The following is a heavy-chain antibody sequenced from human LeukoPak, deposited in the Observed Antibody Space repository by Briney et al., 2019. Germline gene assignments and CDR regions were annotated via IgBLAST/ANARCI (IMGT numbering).Heavy chain of an antibody. CDR2: INHSGST. CDR1: GGTFSGYY. CDR3: ARGLITMVRGVIGNWFDP. D-gene: IGHD3-10*01. V-gene: IGHV4-34*01. Sequence: SETLSLTCAVYGGTFSGYYWSWIRQPPGKGLEWIGEINHSGSTNYNPSLKSRVTISVDTSKNQFSLKLSSVTAADTAVYYCARGLITMVRGVIGNWFDPWGQGTLVTVSS. J-gene: IGHJ5*02.